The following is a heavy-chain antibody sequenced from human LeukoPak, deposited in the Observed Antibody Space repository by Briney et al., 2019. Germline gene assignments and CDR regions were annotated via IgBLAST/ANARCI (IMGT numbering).Heavy chain of an antibody. V-gene: IGHV3-74*01. CDR2: VNGDGSST. J-gene: IGHJ4*02. D-gene: IGHD6-13*01. Sequence: GGSLRLSCAASGFTFSTYWMHRVRQAPGKGLVWVSRVNGDGSSTNYADSVKGRFTISRDNAKNTLYLQMNSLRAEDTAVYYCARDGIAAVDFDYWGQGILVTVSS. CDR3: ARDGIAAVDFDY. CDR1: GFTFSTYW.